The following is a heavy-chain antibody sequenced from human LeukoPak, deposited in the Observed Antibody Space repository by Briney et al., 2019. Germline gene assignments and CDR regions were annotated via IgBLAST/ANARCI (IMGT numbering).Heavy chain of an antibody. CDR3: ERKRGLRGSIDY. CDR2: INPSGGST. J-gene: IGHJ4*02. D-gene: IGHD3-10*01. CDR1: GYTFTSYY. Sequence: GASVKVSCKASGYTFTSYYMHWVRQAPGQGLEWMGIINPSGGSTSYSQKFQGRVTMTRDMSKSTVYMELSSLRSEDTAVYYCERKRGLRGSIDYWGQGTLVTVSS. V-gene: IGHV1-46*01.